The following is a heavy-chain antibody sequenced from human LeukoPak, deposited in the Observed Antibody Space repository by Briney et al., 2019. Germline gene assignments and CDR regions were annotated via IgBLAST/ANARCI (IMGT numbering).Heavy chain of an antibody. CDR3: ARDKGKHYLRDIVVVPAAARFDP. J-gene: IGHJ5*02. D-gene: IGHD2-2*01. CDR1: GYTFTGYY. V-gene: IGHV1-2*02. Sequence: GASVKVSCKASGYTFTGYYMHWVRQAPGQGLEWMGWINPNSGGTNYAQKFQGRVTMTRDTSISTAYMELSRLRSDDTAVYYCARDKGKHYLRDIVVVPAAARFDPWGQGTLVTVSS. CDR2: INPNSGGT.